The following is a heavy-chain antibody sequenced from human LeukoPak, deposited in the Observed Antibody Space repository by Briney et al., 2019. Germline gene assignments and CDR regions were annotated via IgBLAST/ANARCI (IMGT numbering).Heavy chain of an antibody. CDR1: GDSISTYY. CDR2: VYVTGST. J-gene: IGHJ5*02. CDR3: ARDRQWLVDH. D-gene: IGHD6-19*01. Sequence: SETLSLTCTVPGDSISTYYWSCIRQPAGKGLEWIGRVYVTGSTNLNPALQSRVTMSVDTSKNQFSLKLTSVTAADTAVYYCARDRQWLVDHWGQGTLVTVSS. V-gene: IGHV4-4*07.